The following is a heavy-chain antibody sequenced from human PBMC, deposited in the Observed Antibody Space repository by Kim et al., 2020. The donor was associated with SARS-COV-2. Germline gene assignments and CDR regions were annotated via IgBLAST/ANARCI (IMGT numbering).Heavy chain of an antibody. Sequence: SETLSLTCTVSGGSVSSGSYYWSWIRQPPGKGLEWIGYIYYSGSTNYNPSLKSRVTISVDTSKNQFSLKLSSVTAADTAVYYCARDFMLGTARHFDYWGQGTLVTVSS. CDR1: GGSVSSGSYY. CDR2: IYYSGST. D-gene: IGHD3-16*01. J-gene: IGHJ4*02. V-gene: IGHV4-61*01. CDR3: ARDFMLGTARHFDY.